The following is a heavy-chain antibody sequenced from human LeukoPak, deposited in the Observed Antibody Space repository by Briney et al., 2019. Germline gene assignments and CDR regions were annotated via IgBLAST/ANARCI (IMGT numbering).Heavy chain of an antibody. CDR2: IYPGDSDT. CDR1: GYSFTSYW. D-gene: IGHD2-2*01. J-gene: IGHJ3*02. V-gene: IGHV5-51*01. Sequence: GESLKISCKGSGYSFTSYWICRVRQMPGKDLEWMGIIYPGDSDTRYSPSFQGQVTISADKSISTAYLQWSSLKASDTAMYYCARHPRYCSSTSCPKGENAFDIWGQGTMVTVSS. CDR3: ARHPRYCSSTSCPKGENAFDI.